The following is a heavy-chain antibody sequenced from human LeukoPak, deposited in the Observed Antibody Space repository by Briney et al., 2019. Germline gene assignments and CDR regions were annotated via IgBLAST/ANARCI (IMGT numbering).Heavy chain of an antibody. CDR1: GYTFTGYY. Sequence: GASVKVSCTASGYTFTGYYMHWVRQAPGQGLEWIAWINPNSGGTNYAQTLQGRVTITRDTAMSTLYMQLSRLRSDDTAVYYCARGDYYYDYVWGSYRSFAFDYWGQGTLVTVSS. J-gene: IGHJ4*02. D-gene: IGHD3-16*02. V-gene: IGHV1-2*02. CDR3: ARGDYYYDYVWGSYRSFAFDY. CDR2: INPNSGGT.